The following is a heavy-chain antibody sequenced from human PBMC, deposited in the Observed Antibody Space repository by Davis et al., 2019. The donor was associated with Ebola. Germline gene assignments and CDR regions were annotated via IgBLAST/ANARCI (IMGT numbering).Heavy chain of an antibody. Sequence: SETLSLTCTVSGGSISSGGYYWSWIRQHPGKGLEWIGYIYYSGSTYYNASLKSRVTISVDTSKNQFSLKLSSVTAADTALYYCARDSSSASGMDVWGKGTTVTVSS. CDR3: ARDSSSASGMDV. D-gene: IGHD2-2*01. V-gene: IGHV4-31*03. CDR1: GGSISSGGYY. J-gene: IGHJ6*04. CDR2: IYYSGST.